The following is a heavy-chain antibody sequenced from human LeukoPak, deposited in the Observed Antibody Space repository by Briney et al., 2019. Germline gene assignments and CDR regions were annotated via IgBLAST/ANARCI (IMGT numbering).Heavy chain of an antibody. CDR2: IKQDGSEK. CDR3: AKDEWGESFDY. Sequence: GESLRLSCAASGFTFTTYWMSWVRQAPGKGLEWVANIKQDGSEKYYVDSVKGRFTISRDNAKNSLYLQMNSLRVEDTAVYYCAKDEWGESFDYWGQGTLVTVSS. V-gene: IGHV3-7*01. J-gene: IGHJ4*02. CDR1: GFTFTTYW. D-gene: IGHD3-16*01.